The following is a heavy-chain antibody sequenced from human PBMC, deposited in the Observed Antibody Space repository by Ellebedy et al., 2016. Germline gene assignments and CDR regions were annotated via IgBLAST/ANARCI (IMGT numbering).Heavy chain of an antibody. J-gene: IGHJ6*02. CDR3: ASLFTRGMDV. CDR1: GGSISSGGYY. Sequence: LRLXCTVSGGSISSGGYYWSWIRQHPGKGLEWIGYIYYSGSTYYNPSLKSRVAISVDTSKNQFSLKLSSVTAADTAVYYCASLFTRGMDVWGQGTTVTVSS. CDR2: IYYSGST. V-gene: IGHV4-31*03. D-gene: IGHD3-16*01.